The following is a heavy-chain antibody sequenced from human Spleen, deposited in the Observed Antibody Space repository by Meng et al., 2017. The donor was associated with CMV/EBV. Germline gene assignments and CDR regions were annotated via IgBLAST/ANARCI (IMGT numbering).Heavy chain of an antibody. J-gene: IGHJ4*02. CDR2: INNSGST. CDR3: VIRYVWGSYR. Sequence: SETLSLTCAVYGGSFSGYYLSWIRQSPGKGLEWIGEINNSGSTNYIPSLRSRVTISLDTSNKQVSLRLTSVTAADTAVYYCVIRYVWGSYRWGQGTLVTVSS. V-gene: IGHV4-34*01. CDR1: GGSFSGYY. D-gene: IGHD3-16*02.